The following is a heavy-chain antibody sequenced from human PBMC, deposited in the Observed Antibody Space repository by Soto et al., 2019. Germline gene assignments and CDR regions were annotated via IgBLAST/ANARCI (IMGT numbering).Heavy chain of an antibody. Sequence: SETLSLTCTVSGGSISSYYCSWIRQHPGKGLEWIGYIYYSGSTYYNPSLKSRVTISVDTSKNQFSLKLSSVTAADTAVYYCARVVLWQQLVFGWFDPWGQGTLVTVSS. CDR3: ARVVLWQQLVFGWFDP. V-gene: IGHV4-59*06. D-gene: IGHD6-13*01. CDR1: GGSISSYY. CDR2: IYYSGST. J-gene: IGHJ5*02.